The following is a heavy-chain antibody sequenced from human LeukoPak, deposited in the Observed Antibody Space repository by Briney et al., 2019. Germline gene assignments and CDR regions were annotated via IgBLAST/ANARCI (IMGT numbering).Heavy chain of an antibody. CDR1: GGSFSGYY. Sequence: SETLSLTCAVYGGSFSGYYWSWISQPPGKWLEWIGEINHSGSTNYNPSRKRRVTISVGTSKNQFSLKRSSVTAADTAVYYSARARYFDQYNWFDAWGQGTLVTVSS. J-gene: IGHJ5*02. V-gene: IGHV4-34*01. CDR3: ARARYFDQYNWFDA. CDR2: INHSGST. D-gene: IGHD3-9*01.